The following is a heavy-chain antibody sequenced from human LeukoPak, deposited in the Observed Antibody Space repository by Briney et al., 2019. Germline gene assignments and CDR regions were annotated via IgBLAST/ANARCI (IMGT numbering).Heavy chain of an antibody. Sequence: PGGSLRLSCAASGFTFSGYAMSWVRQAPGKGLEWVSAISGRGGSTYYADSVKGRFTISRDNSKNTLYLQMNSLRAEDTAVYYCARDHYGDYADYWGQGTLVTVSS. CDR1: GFTFSGYA. D-gene: IGHD4-17*01. J-gene: IGHJ4*02. V-gene: IGHV3-23*01. CDR2: ISGRGGST. CDR3: ARDHYGDYADY.